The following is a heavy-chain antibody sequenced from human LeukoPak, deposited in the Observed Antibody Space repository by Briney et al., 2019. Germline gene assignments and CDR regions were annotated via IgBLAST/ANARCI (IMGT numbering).Heavy chain of an antibody. CDR1: GGSISSYY. CDR3: ARGLGSSGWNWFDP. V-gene: IGHV4-4*07. D-gene: IGHD6-25*01. CDR2: IYTSGST. Sequence: RTSETLSLTCTVSGGSISSYYWSCIRQPAGKGLEWIGRIYTSGSTNYNPSLKSRVTMSVDTSKNQFSLKLSSVTAADTAVYYCARGLGSSGWNWFDPWGQGTLVTVSS. J-gene: IGHJ5*02.